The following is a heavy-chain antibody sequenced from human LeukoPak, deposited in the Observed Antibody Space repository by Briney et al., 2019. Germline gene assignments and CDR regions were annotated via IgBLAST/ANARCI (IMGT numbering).Heavy chain of an antibody. D-gene: IGHD4-23*01. CDR3: ASDYGGNPEYFQH. Sequence: SETLSLTCTVSGGSISSGDYYWSWIRQPPGKGLEWIGYICYSGSTYYNPSLKSRVTISVDTSKNQFSLKLSSVTAADTAVYYCASDYGGNPEYFQHWGQGTLVTVSS. CDR1: GGSISSGDYY. CDR2: ICYSGST. J-gene: IGHJ1*01. V-gene: IGHV4-30-4*01.